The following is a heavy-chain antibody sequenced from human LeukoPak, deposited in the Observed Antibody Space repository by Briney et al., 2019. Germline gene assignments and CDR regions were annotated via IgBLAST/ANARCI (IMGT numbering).Heavy chain of an antibody. CDR2: IYYSGST. V-gene: IGHV4-59*08. CDR3: ARRGVLWFGESYYFDY. D-gene: IGHD3-10*01. J-gene: IGHJ4*02. Sequence: GSLRLSCAASGFTFSSYAMNWIRQPPGKGLEWIGYIYYSGSTNYNPSLKSRVTISVDTSKNQFSLKLSSVTAADTAVYYCARRGVLWFGESYYFDYWGQGTLVTVSS. CDR1: GFTFSSYA.